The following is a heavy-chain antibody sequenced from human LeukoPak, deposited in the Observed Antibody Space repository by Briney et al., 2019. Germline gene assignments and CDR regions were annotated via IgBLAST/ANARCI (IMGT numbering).Heavy chain of an antibody. CDR1: GFTFSSYS. J-gene: IGHJ6*03. V-gene: IGHV3-21*01. D-gene: IGHD2-2*01. Sequence: PGGSLRLSCAASGFTFSSYSMNWVRQAPGKGLEWVSSISSSSSYIYYADSVKGRFTISRDNAKNSLYLQMNSLRAEDTAVYYCARDRVPAAMAYYYYYYMDVWGKGTTVTVSS. CDR2: ISSSSSYI. CDR3: ARDRVPAAMAYYYYYYMDV.